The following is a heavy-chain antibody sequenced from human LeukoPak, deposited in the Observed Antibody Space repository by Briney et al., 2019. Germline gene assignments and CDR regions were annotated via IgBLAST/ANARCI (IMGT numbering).Heavy chain of an antibody. CDR3: ATNNPGGGSHY. V-gene: IGHV3-23*01. J-gene: IGHJ4*02. CDR1: GFTFSSYA. D-gene: IGHD6-19*01. CDR2: ISGSGGST. Sequence: GGSLRLSCAASGFTFSSYAMSWVRQAPGKGLEWVSAISGSGGSTYYADSVKGRFTISRDNSKNTLYLQMTSLRVEDTAVYYCATNNPGGGSHYWGQGTLVTVSS.